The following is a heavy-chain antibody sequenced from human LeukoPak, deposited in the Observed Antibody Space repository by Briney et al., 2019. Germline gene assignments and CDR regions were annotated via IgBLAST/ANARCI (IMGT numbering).Heavy chain of an antibody. V-gene: IGHV3-9*03. CDR2: ISWNSGSI. CDR1: GFTFDDYA. D-gene: IGHD3-22*01. CDR3: AKAHTYYYDSSGYLGYFDY. Sequence: GGSLRLSCAASGFTFDDYAMHWVRHAPGKGLEWVSGISWNSGSIGYADSVKGRFTISRDNAKNSLYLQMNSLRAEDMALYYCAKAHTYYYDSSGYLGYFDYWGQGTLVTVSS. J-gene: IGHJ4*02.